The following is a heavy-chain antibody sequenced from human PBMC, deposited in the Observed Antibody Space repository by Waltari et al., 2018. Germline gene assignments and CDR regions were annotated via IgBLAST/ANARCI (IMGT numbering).Heavy chain of an antibody. D-gene: IGHD3-10*01. V-gene: IGHV5-51*01. CDR1: GYTFTNYW. CDR3: ARLVGGSGGTVVNWFDP. Sequence: EVQLVQSGAEVKKPGESLKISCKGSGYTFTNYWIGWVRQMPGKGLEWMGIIYPIDSDTIYSPSFQGQVSISVDKSISTAYLQWSSLRASDTAMYYGARLVGGSGGTVVNWFDPWGQGTLVTVSS. J-gene: IGHJ5*02. CDR2: IYPIDSDT.